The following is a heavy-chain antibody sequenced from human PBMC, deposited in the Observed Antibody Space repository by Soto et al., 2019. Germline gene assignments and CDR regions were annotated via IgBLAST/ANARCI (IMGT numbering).Heavy chain of an antibody. CDR3: TTDTYTSILVVRSDY. CDR2: IKSKTDGGTP. V-gene: IGHV3-15*07. J-gene: IGHJ4*01. D-gene: IGHD2-2*01. CDR1: GFTLRNAW. Sequence: GGSMSLSCAASGFTLRNAWINLVRQAPRKWREWVGRIKSKTDGGTPDYPAPVKGRFAISRDDSKNMLYLQMNSLKTEDTVIYFCTTDTYTSILVVRSDYCGHGALVTVSS.